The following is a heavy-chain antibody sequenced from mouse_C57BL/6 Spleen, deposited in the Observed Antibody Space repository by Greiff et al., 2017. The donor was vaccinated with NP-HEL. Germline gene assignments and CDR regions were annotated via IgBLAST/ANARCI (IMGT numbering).Heavy chain of an antibody. V-gene: IGHV1-82*01. D-gene: IGHD2-5*01. CDR3: ARGSNYYAMDY. J-gene: IGHJ4*01. CDR1: GYAFSSSW. CDR2: IYPGDGDT. Sequence: QVQLQQSGPELVKPGASVKISCKASGYAFSSSWMNWVKQRPGKGLEWIGRIYPGDGDTNYNGKFKGKATLTADKSSSTAYMQLSSLTSEDSAVYFCARGSNYYAMDYWRQGTSVTVSS.